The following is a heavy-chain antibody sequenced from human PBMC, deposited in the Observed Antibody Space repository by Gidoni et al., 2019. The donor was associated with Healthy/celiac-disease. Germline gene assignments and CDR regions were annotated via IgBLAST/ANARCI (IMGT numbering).Heavy chain of an antibody. V-gene: IGHV3-30-3*01. CDR3: ARADSSSWYTWFDP. D-gene: IGHD6-13*01. Sequence: QVQLVESGGGVVQPGRSLRLSCAASGFTFSSYAMHWVRQAPGKGLEWVAVISYDGSNKYSADSVKGRFTISRDNSKTTLYLQMNSLRAEDTAVYYCARADSSSWYTWFDPWGQGTLVTVSS. J-gene: IGHJ5*02. CDR1: GFTFSSYA. CDR2: ISYDGSNK.